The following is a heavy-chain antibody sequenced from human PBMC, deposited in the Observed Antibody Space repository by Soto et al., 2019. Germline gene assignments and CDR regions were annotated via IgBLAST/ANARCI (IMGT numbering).Heavy chain of an antibody. CDR2: IWYDGSNK. Sequence: GGSLRLSCAASGFTFSSYGMHWVRQAPGKGLEWVAVIWYDGSNKYYADSVKGRFTISRDNSKNTLYLQMNSLRAEDTAVYYCARDRVSHPTPPHPPHWFDPWGQGTLVTVSS. V-gene: IGHV3-33*01. CDR1: GFTFSSYG. J-gene: IGHJ5*02. D-gene: IGHD1-1*01. CDR3: ARDRVSHPTPPHPPHWFDP.